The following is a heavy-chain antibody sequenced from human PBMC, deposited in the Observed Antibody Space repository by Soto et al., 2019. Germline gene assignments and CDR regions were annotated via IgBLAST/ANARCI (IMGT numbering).Heavy chain of an antibody. D-gene: IGHD6-19*01. Sequence: GESLKISCKGSGYRFASYWIGWVRLMPGKGLEWMGIIYPGDSDTRYSPSFQGQVTISADKSISTAYLQWSSLKASDTAMYYCARHRRWAVAGLDAFDLWGQGTMVTVSS. V-gene: IGHV5-51*01. CDR1: GYRFASYW. J-gene: IGHJ3*01. CDR2: IYPGDSDT. CDR3: ARHRRWAVAGLDAFDL.